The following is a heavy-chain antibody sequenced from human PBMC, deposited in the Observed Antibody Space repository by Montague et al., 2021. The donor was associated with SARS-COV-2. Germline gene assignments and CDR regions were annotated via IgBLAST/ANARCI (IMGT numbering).Heavy chain of an antibody. D-gene: IGHD6-13*01. CDR1: GFTFSSYA. V-gene: IGHV4-34*01. CDR3: ARGSYSSSWYGPKYYFDY. J-gene: IGHJ4*02. Sequence: LRLSCAASGFTFSSYAMSWVRQPPGKGLEWIGEINHSGSTNYNPSLKSRVTISVDTSKNQFSLKLSSVTAADTAVYYCARGSYSSSWYGPKYYFDYWGQGTLGTVSS. CDR2: INHSGST.